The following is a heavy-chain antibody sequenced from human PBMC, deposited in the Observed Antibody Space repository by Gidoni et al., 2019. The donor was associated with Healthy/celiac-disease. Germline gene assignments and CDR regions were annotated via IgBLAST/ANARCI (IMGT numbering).Heavy chain of an antibody. V-gene: IGHV3-30-3*01. Sequence: QVQLVESGGGVVQPRRSLRLSCAASGFTFSSYAMHWVRQAPGKGLEWVAVISYDGSNKYYADSVKGRFTISRDNSKNTLYLQMNSLRAEDTAVYYCARAEDTDEYYFDYWGQGTLVTVSS. J-gene: IGHJ4*02. CDR1: GFTFSSYA. CDR2: ISYDGSNK. CDR3: ARAEDTDEYYFDY. D-gene: IGHD5-18*01.